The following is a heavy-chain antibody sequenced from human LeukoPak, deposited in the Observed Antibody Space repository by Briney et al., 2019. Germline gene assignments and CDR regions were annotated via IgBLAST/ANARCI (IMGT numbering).Heavy chain of an antibody. CDR2: ISGSGTTT. CDR3: AREIVDYGSSGYGWFDP. V-gene: IGHV3-48*03. CDR1: GFTFSSYE. Sequence: GGSLRLSCAASGFTFSSYEMNWVRQAPGKGLEWLSYISGSGTTTRYADSVRGRFTISRDNAKNSLYLQVNSLRAGDTAVYYCAREIVDYGSSGYGWFDPWGQGILVTVSS. J-gene: IGHJ5*02. D-gene: IGHD3-22*01.